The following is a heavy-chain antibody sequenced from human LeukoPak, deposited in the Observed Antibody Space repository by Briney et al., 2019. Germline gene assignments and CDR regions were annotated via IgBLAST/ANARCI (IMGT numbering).Heavy chain of an antibody. J-gene: IGHJ4*02. D-gene: IGHD6-19*01. V-gene: IGHV4-61*02. CDR2: IYTSGST. CDR3: ARSSVAEGFDY. CDR1: GGSISSGSYY. Sequence: KPSETLSLTCTVSGGSISSGSYYWSWIRQPAGKGLEWIGRIYTSGSTNYNPSLKSRVTISVDTSKNQFSLKLSSVTAADTAVYYCARSSVAEGFDYWGQGTLVTVSS.